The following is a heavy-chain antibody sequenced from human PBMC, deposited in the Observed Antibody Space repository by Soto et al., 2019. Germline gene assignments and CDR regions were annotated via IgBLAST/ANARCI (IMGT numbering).Heavy chain of an antibody. CDR3: ARMYSSSWYTGGGWFDP. J-gene: IGHJ5*02. CDR1: GGSFSGYY. V-gene: IGHV4-34*01. D-gene: IGHD6-13*01. Sequence: SETLSLTCAVYGGSFSGYYWSWIRQPPGKGLEWIGEINHSGSTNYNPSLKSRVTISVDTSKNQYSLKLSSVTAADTAVYYCARMYSSSWYTGGGWFDPWGQGTLVTVSS. CDR2: INHSGST.